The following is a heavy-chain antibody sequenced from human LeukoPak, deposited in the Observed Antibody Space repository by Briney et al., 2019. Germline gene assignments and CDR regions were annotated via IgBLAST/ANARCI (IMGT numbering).Heavy chain of an antibody. CDR1: GFTFSSYA. V-gene: IGHV3-66*01. CDR3: ARGHSDYYYDSSGYFY. CDR2: IYSGGST. J-gene: IGHJ4*02. Sequence: GGSLRLSCAASGFTFSSYAMSWVRQAPGKGLEWVSVIYSGGSTYYADSVKGRFTISRDNSKNTLYLQMNSLRAEDTAVYYCARGHSDYYYDSSGYFYWGQGTLVTVSS. D-gene: IGHD3-22*01.